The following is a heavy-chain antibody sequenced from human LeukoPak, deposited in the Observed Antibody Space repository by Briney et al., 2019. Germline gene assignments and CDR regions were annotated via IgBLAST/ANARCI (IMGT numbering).Heavy chain of an antibody. V-gene: IGHV3-48*03. CDR3: ARDQYDFWSGFLFDY. J-gene: IGHJ4*02. CDR1: GFTFSSYE. D-gene: IGHD3-3*01. Sequence: PGGSLRLSCAASGFTFSSYEMNWVRQAPGKGLEWVSYISSSGSTIYYADSVKGRFTISRDNAKNSLYLQMNSLRAEDTAVYYCARDQYDFWSGFLFDYWGQGTLVTVSS. CDR2: ISSSGSTI.